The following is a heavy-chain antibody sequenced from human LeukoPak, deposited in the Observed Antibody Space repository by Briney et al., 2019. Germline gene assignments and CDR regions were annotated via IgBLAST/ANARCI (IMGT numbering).Heavy chain of an antibody. CDR1: GFTFSSYA. D-gene: IGHD3-3*01. J-gene: IGHJ4*02. V-gene: IGHV3-23*01. Sequence: GGSLRLSCAASGFTFSSYAMTWVRQAPGKGLEWVSAISGSRTMTYYADSVKGRFTISRDNSKNTLYLQMNSLRTEDTAIYYCAKDSQLNRPYDLDYRGQGTLVTVSS. CDR3: AKDSQLNRPYDLDY. CDR2: ISGSRTMT.